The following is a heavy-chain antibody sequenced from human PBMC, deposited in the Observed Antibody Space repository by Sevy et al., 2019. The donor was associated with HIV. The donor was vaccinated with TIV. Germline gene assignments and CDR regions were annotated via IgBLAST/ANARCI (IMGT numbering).Heavy chain of an antibody. V-gene: IGHV3-9*01. J-gene: IGHJ6*02. CDR2: ISWNGFST. CDR3: ARGRKTTQEWLEELDYYYGMDV. D-gene: IGHD2-8*01. Sequence: GGSLRLSCVASGSGFRFDDYAMNWVRQAPGKGLEWVAGISWNGFSTGYGDSVKGRATISRDNAKNSVYLQMNNLRDEDTAVYYCARGRKTTQEWLEELDYYYGMDVWGQGTSVTVSS. CDR1: GSGFRFDDYA.